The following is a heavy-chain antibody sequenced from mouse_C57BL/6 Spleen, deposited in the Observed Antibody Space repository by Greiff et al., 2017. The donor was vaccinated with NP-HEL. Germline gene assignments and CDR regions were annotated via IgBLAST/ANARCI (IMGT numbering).Heavy chain of an antibody. J-gene: IGHJ2*01. Sequence: EVQLQQSGPELVKPGASVKISCKASGYSFTGYYMNWVKQSPEKSLEWIGEINPSTGGTTYNQKFKAKATLTVDKSSSTAYMQLKSLTSEDSAVYYCARWSYYDYDGYFDYWGQGTTLTVSS. CDR3: ARWSYYDYDGYFDY. CDR1: GYSFTGYY. D-gene: IGHD2-4*01. CDR2: INPSTGGT. V-gene: IGHV1-42*01.